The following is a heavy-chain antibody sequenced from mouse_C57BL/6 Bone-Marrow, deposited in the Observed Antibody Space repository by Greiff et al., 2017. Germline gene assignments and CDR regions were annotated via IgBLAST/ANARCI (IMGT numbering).Heavy chain of an antibody. D-gene: IGHD2-5*01. CDR3: APHSFGSNYGFAD. CDR1: GYNIKNSY. CDR2: IDPANGNT. J-gene: IGHJ3*01. V-gene: IGHV14-3*01. Sequence: EVHLVESVAELVRPGASVKLSCTASGYNIKNSYMHWVKQRPEKGLEWIGRIDPANGNTNYAPKFQGKATLTADTSSNTAYMQLSSLTSEDTAIYYCAPHSFGSNYGFADWGQGTLVTVSS.